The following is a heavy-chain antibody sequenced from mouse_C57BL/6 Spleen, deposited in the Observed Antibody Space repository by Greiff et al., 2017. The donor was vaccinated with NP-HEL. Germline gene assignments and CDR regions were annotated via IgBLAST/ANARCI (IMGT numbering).Heavy chain of an antibody. D-gene: IGHD1-1*01. V-gene: IGHV14-3*01. J-gene: IGHJ1*03. CDR1: GFNIKNTY. Sequence: VQLQQSVAELVRPGASVKLSCTASGFNIKNTYMHWVKQRPEQGLEWIGRIDPANGNTKYAPKFQGKATITADTSSNTAYLQLSSLTSEDTAIYYCASHYYGSSYEGYFDVWGTGTTVTVSS. CDR3: ASHYYGSSYEGYFDV. CDR2: IDPANGNT.